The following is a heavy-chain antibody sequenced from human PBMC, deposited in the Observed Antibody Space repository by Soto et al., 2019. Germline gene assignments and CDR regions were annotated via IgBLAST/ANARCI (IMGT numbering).Heavy chain of an antibody. V-gene: IGHV3-7*03. CDR2: IKQDGSAK. CDR1: GLTFTDYW. CDR3: GRDAVIRGYYNWFDP. Sequence: EVQLVESGGGLVQPGGSLRLSCAASGLTFTDYWMSWVRQAPGKGLEWVANIKQDGSAKYYVDSVKGRFTISRDNAKNSPYLQMNSLRTEDTAVYYCGRDAVIRGYYNWFDPWGQGTLVTVSS. J-gene: IGHJ5*02. D-gene: IGHD3-10*01.